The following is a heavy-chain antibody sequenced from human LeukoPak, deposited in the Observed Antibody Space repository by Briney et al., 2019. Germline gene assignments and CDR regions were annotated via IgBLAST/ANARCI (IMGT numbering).Heavy chain of an antibody. D-gene: IGHD2-15*01. J-gene: IGHJ4*02. CDR2: ISWNSGSI. CDR1: GLTFNDYA. Sequence: GGSLRLSCAASGLTFNDYAMHWVRQAPGKGLEWVSGISWNSGSIAYADSVKGRFTISRDNAKNSLYLQMNSLRAEDMALYYCARVIGGPSDYWGQGTLVTVSS. CDR3: ARVIGGPSDY. V-gene: IGHV3-9*03.